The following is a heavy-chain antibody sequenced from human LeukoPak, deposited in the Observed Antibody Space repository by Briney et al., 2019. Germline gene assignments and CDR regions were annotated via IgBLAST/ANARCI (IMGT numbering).Heavy chain of an antibody. CDR2: ISGSGDAT. CDR3: AKAASSSWPSYYYGMDV. J-gene: IGHJ6*02. D-gene: IGHD6-13*01. V-gene: IGHV3-23*01. Sequence: PGGSLRLSCAVSGFTFSNNPMTWVRQAPGKGLEWVSAISGSGDATYYADSVKGRFTISRDNSKNTLYFQLNSLRVDDTATYYCAKAASSSWPSYYYGMDVWGQGTTVTVSS. CDR1: GFTFSNNP.